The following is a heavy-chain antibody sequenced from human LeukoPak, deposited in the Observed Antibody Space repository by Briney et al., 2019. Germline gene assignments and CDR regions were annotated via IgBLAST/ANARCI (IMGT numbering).Heavy chain of an antibody. CDR1: GYTFTSYY. J-gene: IGHJ6*02. Sequence: ASVKVSCKASGYTFTSYYMHWVRQAPGQGLEWMGIINPSGGSTSYAQKFQGGVTMTRDTSTSTVYMELSSLRSEDTAVYYCASWPPRRYGMDVWGQGTTVTVSS. CDR2: INPSGGST. V-gene: IGHV1-46*01. CDR3: ASWPPRRYGMDV.